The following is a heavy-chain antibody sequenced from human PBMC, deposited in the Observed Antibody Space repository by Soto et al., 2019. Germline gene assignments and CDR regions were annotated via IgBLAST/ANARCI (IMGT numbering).Heavy chain of an antibody. V-gene: IGHV4-59*08. J-gene: IGHJ4*02. CDR3: ARLMDGGSPSGLLPFDY. CDR2: IYYSGTT. D-gene: IGHD6-25*01. Sequence: SETLSLTCTVSGGSMTNYYWSWIRQPPGKGLEWVGYIYYSGTTTYNPSLKSRVTISVDTSTNQFSLKVNSVTAADTAVYYCARLMDGGSPSGLLPFDYWGPGTLVTGSS. CDR1: GGSMTNYY.